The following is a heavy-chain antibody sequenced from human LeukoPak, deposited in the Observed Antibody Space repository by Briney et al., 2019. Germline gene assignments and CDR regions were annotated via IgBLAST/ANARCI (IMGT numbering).Heavy chain of an antibody. Sequence: GGSLRLSCAASGFTFSNHAMNWVRQAPGQGLELVSSIDGRSTDIYYADSVKGRVTISRDNAKNSLYLQMHSLRAEDTAVYYCARRGYYDSSGYDYWGQGTLVTVSS. CDR1: GFTFSNHA. CDR3: ARRGYYDSSGYDY. CDR2: IDGRSTDI. J-gene: IGHJ4*02. D-gene: IGHD3-22*01. V-gene: IGHV3-21*01.